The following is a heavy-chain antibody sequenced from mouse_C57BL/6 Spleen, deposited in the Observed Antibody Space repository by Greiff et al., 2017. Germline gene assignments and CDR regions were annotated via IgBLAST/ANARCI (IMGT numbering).Heavy chain of an antibody. CDR3: ARSRSNYVDY. D-gene: IGHD5-1*01. CDR1: GYTFTSYW. J-gene: IGHJ2*01. Sequence: QVQLQQPGAELVKPGASVKMSCKASGYTFTSYWITWVKRRPGQGLEWIGDIYPGSGSTNYNEKFKGKATLTVDTSSSTAYMQLSSLTSEDSAVYYCARSRSNYVDYWGQGTTLTVSS. CDR2: IYPGSGST. V-gene: IGHV1-55*01.